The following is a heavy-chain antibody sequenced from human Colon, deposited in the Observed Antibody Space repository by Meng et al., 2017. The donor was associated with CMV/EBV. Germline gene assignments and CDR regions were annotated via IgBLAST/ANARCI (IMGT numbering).Heavy chain of an antibody. CDR1: GFTFSSYA. D-gene: IGHD3-10*01. J-gene: IGHJ4*02. Sequence: GGSLRLSCAASGFTFSSYAMSWVRQAPGKGLEWVSGISGSGGSTNYADSVKGRFTISRDNSKNTLYLQMNSLRAEDTAVYYCAKAKSNTGGYYFDYWGQGTLVTVSS. CDR3: AKAKSNTGGYYFDY. CDR2: ISGSGGST. V-gene: IGHV3-23*01.